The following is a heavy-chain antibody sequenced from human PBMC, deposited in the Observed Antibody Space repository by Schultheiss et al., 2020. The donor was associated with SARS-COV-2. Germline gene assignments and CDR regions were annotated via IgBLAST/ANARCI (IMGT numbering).Heavy chain of an antibody. J-gene: IGHJ6*02. CDR2: INPNSGGT. CDR3: ARVPAGAYYSHLYFYGMDV. D-gene: IGHD3-22*01. V-gene: IGHV1-2*06. CDR1: GYTFTGYY. Sequence: ASVKVSCKASGYTFTGYYMHWVRQAPGQGLEWMGRINPNSGGTNYAQKFQGRVTMTRDTSISTTYMELSSLRSEDTAVYYCARVPAGAYYSHLYFYGMDVWGQGTTVTVSS.